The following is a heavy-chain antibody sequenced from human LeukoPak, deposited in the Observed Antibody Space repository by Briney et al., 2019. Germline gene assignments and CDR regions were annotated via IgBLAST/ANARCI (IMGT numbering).Heavy chain of an antibody. D-gene: IGHD2-2*01. J-gene: IGHJ4*02. V-gene: IGHV3-21*01. CDR2: ISSSSSYI. CDR3: ARGGNQLGSSYYFDY. Sequence: PGGSLRLSCAASGFTFSSYSMNWVRQAPGKGLEWVSSISSSSSYIYYADSVKGRFTISRDNAKNSLYLQMNSLRAEDTAVYYCARGGNQLGSSYYFDYWGQGTLVTVSS. CDR1: GFTFSSYS.